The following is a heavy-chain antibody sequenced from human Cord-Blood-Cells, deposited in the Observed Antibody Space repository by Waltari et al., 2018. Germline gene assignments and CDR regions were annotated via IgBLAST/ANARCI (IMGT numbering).Heavy chain of an antibody. V-gene: IGHV6-1*01. Sequence: QVQLQQSGPGLVKPSQTLPLTCAISGDRVSSNSAAWNWIRQSPSSGLEWLGRTYYRSKWYNDYAVSVKSRITINPDTSKNQFSLQLNSVTPEDTAVYYCARGVVIIPYYYYYYYMDVWGKGTTVTVSS. J-gene: IGHJ6*03. CDR3: ARGVVIIPYYYYYYYMDV. D-gene: IGHD3-3*01. CDR1: GDRVSSNSAA. CDR2: TYYRSKWYN.